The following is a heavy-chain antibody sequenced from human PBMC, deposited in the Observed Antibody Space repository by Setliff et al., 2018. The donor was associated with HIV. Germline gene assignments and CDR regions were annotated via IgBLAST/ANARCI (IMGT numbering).Heavy chain of an antibody. CDR3: AKEGGYCSGDTCFGFDY. CDR1: TYSISSVHS. J-gene: IGHJ4*02. D-gene: IGHD2-15*01. V-gene: IGHV4-38-2*02. Sequence: SETLSLTCDVSTYSISSVHSWGWIRQPPGKGLEWIGTMHHSGNTHYKPSLKGRGTVSLDTSKKQLSLKLRSVTAADTAVYYCAKEGGYCSGDTCFGFDYWGQGTLVTVSS. CDR2: MHHSGNT.